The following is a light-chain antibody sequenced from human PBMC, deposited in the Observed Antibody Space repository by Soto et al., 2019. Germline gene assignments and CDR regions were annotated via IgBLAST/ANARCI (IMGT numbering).Light chain of an antibody. CDR2: AAS. V-gene: IGKV1-12*01. CDR3: QQANSFPRT. J-gene: IGKJ3*01. Sequence: DIQMTQSPSSVSASVGDRVTITCRASQGISSYLAWYQQRPGSAPKLLIYAASSLQSGVPSRFSGRGSGTDFTLTIASLQPEEFATYYCQQANSFPRTFGPGTKVDFK. CDR1: QGISSY.